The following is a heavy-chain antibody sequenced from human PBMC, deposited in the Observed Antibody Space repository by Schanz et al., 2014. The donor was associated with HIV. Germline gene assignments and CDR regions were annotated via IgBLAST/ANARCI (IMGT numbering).Heavy chain of an antibody. D-gene: IGHD3-10*01. V-gene: IGHV1-2*02. Sequence: QVQLVQSGAEVKAPGASVKVSCKTSGYTFTGHSMHWIRQAPGQGLEWMGWIHPNREATEYAQKFQDRVTMTREKSISTVYMGLTSLTPDDTAVYFCARGASVAARGWFDPWGQGTLIIVSS. CDR1: GYTFTGHS. CDR3: ARGASVAARGWFDP. CDR2: IHPNREAT. J-gene: IGHJ5*02.